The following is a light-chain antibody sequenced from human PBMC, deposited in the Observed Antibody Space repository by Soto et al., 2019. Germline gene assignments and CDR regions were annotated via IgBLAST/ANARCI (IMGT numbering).Light chain of an antibody. V-gene: IGLV4-69*01. CDR1: SGHNSYA. CDR3: QTWSTDIRV. CDR2: LNSDGSH. J-gene: IGLJ3*02. Sequence: QPVLTQPPSASASLGASVKLTCTLSSGHNSYAIAWHQQQPEKGPRYLMKLNSDGSHSKVDGIPDRFSGSSSGAERYLTISSLQSEDEADYYCQTWSTDIRVFGGGTKLTVL.